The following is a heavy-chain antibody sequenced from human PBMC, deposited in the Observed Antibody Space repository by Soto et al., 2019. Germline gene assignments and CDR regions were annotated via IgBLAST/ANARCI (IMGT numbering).Heavy chain of an antibody. V-gene: IGHV1-2*04. D-gene: IGHD6-19*01. J-gene: IGHJ4*02. CDR1: GYTFTGYY. CDR2: INPNSGGT. Sequence: GASVKVSCKASGYTFTGYYIHWVRQAPGQGLEWMGWINPNSGGTNYAQKFQGWVTMTRDTSISTAYMELSRLRSDDTAVYYCARALGIAVAGTGVDYWGQGTLVTVSS. CDR3: ARALGIAVAGTGVDY.